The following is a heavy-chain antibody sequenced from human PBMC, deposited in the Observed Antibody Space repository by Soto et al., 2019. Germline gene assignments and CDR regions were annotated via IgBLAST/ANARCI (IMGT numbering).Heavy chain of an antibody. Sequence: QPGGSLRLSCAASGFTFSRYWVNWVRQAPGKGLEWVANKKQDGTEKNYVDSVKGRFAISRDNAKNSLYLQMDSLRAEDTAVYFCARGDTPMITGMDSFDIWGQGTLVTVSS. V-gene: IGHV3-7*01. J-gene: IGHJ3*02. CDR1: GFTFSRYW. CDR3: ARGDTPMITGMDSFDI. CDR2: KKQDGTEK. D-gene: IGHD5-18*01.